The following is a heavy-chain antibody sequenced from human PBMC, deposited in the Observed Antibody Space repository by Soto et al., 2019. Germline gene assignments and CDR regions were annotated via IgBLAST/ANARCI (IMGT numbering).Heavy chain of an antibody. V-gene: IGHV1-18*01. CDR2: ISANIGSA. D-gene: IGHD2-21*01. CDR1: GYTFTTYG. CDR3: ARGGDGYNFGAVY. J-gene: IGHJ4*02. Sequence: ASVKVSCKASGYTFTTYGISWVRQAPGQGLEWMGWISANIGSAKYAQNLQGRVTITTDKSTNTVYMELRSLTSDDTAVYYCARGGDGYNFGAVYWGQGTPVTVSS.